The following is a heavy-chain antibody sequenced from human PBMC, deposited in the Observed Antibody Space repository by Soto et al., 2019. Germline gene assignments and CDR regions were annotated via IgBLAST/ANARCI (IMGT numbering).Heavy chain of an antibody. D-gene: IGHD3-3*02. Sequence: LQLQESGPGLVKPSETLSLTCVVSGGSITGSDWWTGVRQSPEKGLEWIGEIFHSGNTNYSPSLKRLVTISLGKSANQFSLKVNSVTAADTAIYYCANRPFFEWAPYYGLDVWGPGTTVIVAS. CDR3: ANRPFFEWAPYYGLDV. CDR1: GGSITGSDW. CDR2: IFHSGNT. J-gene: IGHJ6*02. V-gene: IGHV4-4*02.